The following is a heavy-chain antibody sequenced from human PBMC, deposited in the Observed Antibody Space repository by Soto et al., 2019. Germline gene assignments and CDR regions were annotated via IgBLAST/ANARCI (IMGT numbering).Heavy chain of an antibody. CDR3: ARCSLVVVPAPGFDP. CDR2: IYYSGTT. V-gene: IGHV4-31*03. J-gene: IGHJ5*02. CDR1: GGSISSGGYY. D-gene: IGHD2-2*01. Sequence: SETLSLTCTVSGGSISSGGYYWSWIRQHPGKGLEWIGYIYYSGTTYYNPSLKSRVTISVDTSKNQFSLKLSSVSAADPALYYCARCSLVVVPAPGFDPWGRGTLVTVS.